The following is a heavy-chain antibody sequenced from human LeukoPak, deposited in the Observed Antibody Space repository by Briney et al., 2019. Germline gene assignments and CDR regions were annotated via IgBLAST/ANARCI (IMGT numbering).Heavy chain of an antibody. CDR2: TSSDLNVK. CDR1: GFTFRNYV. J-gene: IGHJ4*02. V-gene: IGHV3-30-3*01. CDR3: ARKGYQGSGSPPSLYFDY. Sequence: PGGSLRLSCAAPGFTFRNYVIHWVRQAPGKGLEWVAVTSSDLNVKLYADSVKGRFTISRDNSRSTLYLQMNSLRPEDTAIYYRARKGYQGSGSPPSLYFDYWGQGTLVTVSS. D-gene: IGHD3-10*01.